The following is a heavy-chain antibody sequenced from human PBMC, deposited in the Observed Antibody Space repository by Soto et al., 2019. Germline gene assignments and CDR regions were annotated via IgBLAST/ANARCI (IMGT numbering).Heavy chain of an antibody. CDR3: AREGASGFGMDV. J-gene: IGHJ6*02. CDR2: IYTSGST. V-gene: IGHV4-4*07. Sequence: QVQLQESGPGLVKPSETLSLTCNGSGGSIRSYYWRWVRQPAGKPLEWIGRIYTSGSTNYNPSLKSRVSIAVDTSKNQFTLEVTSVTAADTAVYYCAREGASGFGMDVWGLGTTVTVSS. CDR1: GGSIRSYY. D-gene: IGHD1-26*01.